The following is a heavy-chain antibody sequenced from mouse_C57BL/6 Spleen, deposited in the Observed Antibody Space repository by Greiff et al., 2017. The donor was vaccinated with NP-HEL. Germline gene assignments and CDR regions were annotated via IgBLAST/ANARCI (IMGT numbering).Heavy chain of an antibody. CDR2: IRNKANGYTT. V-gene: IGHV7-3*01. CDR1: GFTFTDYY. D-gene: IGHD2-1*01. J-gene: IGHJ4*01. Sequence: EVKLVESGGGLVQPGGSLSLSCAASGFTFTDYYMSWVRQPPGKALEWLGFIRNKANGYTTEYSASVKGRFTISRDNSQSILYLQMNALRAEDSATYYCARFPYGNPHYYAMDYWGQGTSVTVSS. CDR3: ARFPYGNPHYYAMDY.